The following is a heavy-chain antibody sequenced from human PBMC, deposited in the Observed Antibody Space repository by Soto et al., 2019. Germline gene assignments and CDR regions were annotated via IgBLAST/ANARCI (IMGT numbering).Heavy chain of an antibody. CDR1: GFTFSTYA. V-gene: IGHV3-23*01. CDR2: ISGSGGST. Sequence: EVQLLESGGGLVQPGGSLRLSCAASGFTFSTYAMSWVRQAPGKGLEWVSAISGSGGSTNYADSVKGRFTISRDNSKNTLFLQIDGLRAEDTAVYYCAKDQSGGGYSLYFFDYWGQGTLVTVSS. J-gene: IGHJ4*02. D-gene: IGHD5-12*01. CDR3: AKDQSGGGYSLYFFDY.